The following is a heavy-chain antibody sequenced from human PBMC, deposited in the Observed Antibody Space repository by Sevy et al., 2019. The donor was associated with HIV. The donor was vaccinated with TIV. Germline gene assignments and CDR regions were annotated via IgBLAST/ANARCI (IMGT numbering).Heavy chain of an antibody. CDR1: GYTFTGYY. Sequence: ASVKVSCKASGYTFTGYYMHWVRQAPGQGLEWMGWINPNSGGTNYAQKFQGRVTMTRDTSISTAYMELSRLRSDDTAVYYCARDESTHCSGSSCHGDYWGQGTLVTVSS. V-gene: IGHV1-2*02. CDR3: ARDESTHCSGSSCHGDY. J-gene: IGHJ4*02. D-gene: IGHD2-15*01. CDR2: INPNSGGT.